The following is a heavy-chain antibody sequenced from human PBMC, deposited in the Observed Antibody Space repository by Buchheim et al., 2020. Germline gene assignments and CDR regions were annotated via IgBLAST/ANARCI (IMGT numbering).Heavy chain of an antibody. D-gene: IGHD2-2*01. V-gene: IGHV4-34*01. J-gene: IGHJ4*02. Sequence: QVQLQQWGAGLLKPSETLSLTCAVYGGSFSGYYWSWIRQPPGKGLEWIGEINHSGSTNYNPSLKSRVTISVDTSKNQFSLKLRSVTAADTAVYYCARRIVVPAAILGYYFDYWDQGTL. CDR3: ARRIVVPAAILGYYFDY. CDR2: INHSGST. CDR1: GGSFSGYY.